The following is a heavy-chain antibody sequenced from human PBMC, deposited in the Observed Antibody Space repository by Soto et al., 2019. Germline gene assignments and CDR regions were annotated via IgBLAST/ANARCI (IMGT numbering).Heavy chain of an antibody. D-gene: IGHD1-26*01. J-gene: IGHJ4*01. CDR1: GFTFSNFA. CDR3: AKAARATTLYNFDF. Sequence: GGSLRLSCVASGFTFSNFAMTWVRQPPGKGLEWVSVISDSGDTTFHADSVKGRFTISRDNSKKTVYLQMNSLRAKDTAVYYCAKAARATTLYNFDFWGQGTLVTVSS. CDR2: ISDSGDTT. V-gene: IGHV3-23*01.